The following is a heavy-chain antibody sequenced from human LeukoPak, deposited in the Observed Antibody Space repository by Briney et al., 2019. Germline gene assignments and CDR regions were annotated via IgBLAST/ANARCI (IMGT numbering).Heavy chain of an antibody. D-gene: IGHD3-22*01. Sequence: GGSLRLSCAASGFTFSSYGVHWVRQAPGKGLEWVSSISSSSSYIYYADSVKGRFTISRDNAKNSLYLQMNSLRAEDTAVYYCARDGPMIVTTFDYWGQGTLVTVSS. J-gene: IGHJ4*02. V-gene: IGHV3-21*01. CDR1: GFTFSSYG. CDR3: ARDGPMIVTTFDY. CDR2: ISSSSSYI.